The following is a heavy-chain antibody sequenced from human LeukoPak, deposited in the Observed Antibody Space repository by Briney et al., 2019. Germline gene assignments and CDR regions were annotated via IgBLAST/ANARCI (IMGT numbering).Heavy chain of an antibody. J-gene: IGHJ3*02. Sequence: ASVKVSCKASGGTFSSYAISWVRQAPGQGLEWMGGIIPIFGTANYAQKFQGRVTITADESTSTAYMELRSLRSEDTAVYYCARVSQDIVLMVYTHAFDIWGQGTMVTVSS. CDR3: ARVSQDIVLMVYTHAFDI. D-gene: IGHD2-8*01. CDR2: IIPIFGTA. CDR1: GGTFSSYA. V-gene: IGHV1-69*13.